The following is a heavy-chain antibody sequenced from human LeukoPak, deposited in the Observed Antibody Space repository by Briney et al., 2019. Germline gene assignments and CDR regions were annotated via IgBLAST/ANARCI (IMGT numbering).Heavy chain of an antibody. J-gene: IGHJ4*02. Sequence: PSETLSLTCAVDGGSFSGYYWSWIRQPPGKGLGWNGEINHSGSTNYNPSLKSRVTISVDTSKNQFSLKLSSVTAADTAVYYCARGGYDFWSGYPLDYWGQGTLVTVSS. CDR1: GGSFSGYY. V-gene: IGHV4-34*01. CDR3: ARGGYDFWSGYPLDY. CDR2: INHSGST. D-gene: IGHD3-3*01.